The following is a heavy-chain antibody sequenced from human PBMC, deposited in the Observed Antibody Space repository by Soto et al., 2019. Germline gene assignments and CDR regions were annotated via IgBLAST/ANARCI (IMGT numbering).Heavy chain of an antibody. D-gene: IGHD6-19*01. CDR3: LWGITVAGY. J-gene: IGHJ4*02. CDR1: GFTFSGSA. V-gene: IGHV3-73*01. Sequence: EVQLVESGGGLVQPGGSLKLSCVGSGFTFSGSAVHWVRQGSGKGLEWVGRIRNKADSYATAYAASVKGRFTISRDDSKSTAYLQMNSLKTEDTAVYYCLWGITVAGYWGQGTLVTVSS. CDR2: IRNKADSYAT.